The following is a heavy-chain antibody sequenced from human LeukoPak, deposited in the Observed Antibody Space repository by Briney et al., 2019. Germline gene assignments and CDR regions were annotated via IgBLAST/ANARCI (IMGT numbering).Heavy chain of an antibody. CDR3: ARDRYDILTGYNPLGAVDI. D-gene: IGHD3-9*01. CDR2: INIDGSSI. CDR1: GFTLRNYW. J-gene: IGHJ3*02. Sequence: GGSPRLSCAASGFTLRNYWMHWVRQAPGKGLVWVSRINIDGSSISYADSMKGRFTISRDSAKNTLYLQMNSLRAEDTAVYYCARDRYDILTGYNPLGAVDIWGQGTMVTVSS. V-gene: IGHV3-74*01.